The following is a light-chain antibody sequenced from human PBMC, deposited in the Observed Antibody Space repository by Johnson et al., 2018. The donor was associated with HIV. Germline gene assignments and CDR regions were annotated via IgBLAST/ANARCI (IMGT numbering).Light chain of an antibody. Sequence: QSVLTQPPSVSVAPGQKVTISCSGSSSNIGNNYVSWYQQVPGTAPKLLIYDNNRRPSGIPDRFSGSKSGTSATLAITGLQTGDEADYYCGAWDSSLSAYVFGTGTQVTV. CDR1: SSNIGNNY. CDR3: GAWDSSLSAYV. CDR2: DNN. J-gene: IGLJ1*01. V-gene: IGLV1-51*01.